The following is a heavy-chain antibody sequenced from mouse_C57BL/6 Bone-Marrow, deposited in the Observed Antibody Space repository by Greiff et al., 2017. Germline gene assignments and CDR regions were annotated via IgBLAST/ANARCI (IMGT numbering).Heavy chain of an antibody. D-gene: IGHD2-13*01. V-gene: IGHV1-76*01. CDR2: IYPGSGNT. CDR1: GYTFTSYY. CDR3: GEGDDYVWYIDV. J-gene: IGHJ1*03. Sequence: VQLQQSGAELVRPGASVKLSCTASGYTFTSYYISWVKQRTGQGLEWIARIYPGSGNTYYNEKFKGKATLTAEKSSSTAYMQLSSLTSEDSAVFFCGEGDDYVWYIDVWGKGTTVTVSS.